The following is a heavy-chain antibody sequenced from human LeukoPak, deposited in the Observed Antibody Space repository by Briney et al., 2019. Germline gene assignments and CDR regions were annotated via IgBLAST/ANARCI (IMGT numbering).Heavy chain of an antibody. CDR1: GGSISGSSYY. V-gene: IGHV4-31*03. CDR3: ARAAPNYYDSSGSLRNPYSDY. D-gene: IGHD3-22*01. CDR2: IYYSGST. Sequence: SETLSLTCTVSGGSISGSSYYWSWIRQHPGKGLEWIGNIYYSGSTYYSPSLKSRVTLSVDTSKNQFSLTLISVPAADTAVYFCARAAPNYYDSSGSLRNPYSDYWGQGTLVTVSS. J-gene: IGHJ4*02.